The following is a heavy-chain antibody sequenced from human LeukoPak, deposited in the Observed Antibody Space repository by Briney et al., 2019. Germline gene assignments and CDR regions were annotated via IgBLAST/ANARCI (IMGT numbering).Heavy chain of an antibody. V-gene: IGHV3-21*01. Sequence: GGSLRLSCAASGFTFSSYSMNWGRQAPGKGLEWVSSISSSSSYIYYADSAKGRFTISRDNAKNSLDLQMNSLRAEDTAVYYCARTITIFGVVRYYYYYYMDVWGKGTTVTVSS. CDR3: ARTITIFGVVRYYYYYYMDV. CDR2: ISSSSSYI. J-gene: IGHJ6*03. CDR1: GFTFSSYS. D-gene: IGHD3-3*01.